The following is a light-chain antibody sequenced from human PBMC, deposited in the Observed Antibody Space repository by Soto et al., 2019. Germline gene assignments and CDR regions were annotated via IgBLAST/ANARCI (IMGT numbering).Light chain of an antibody. CDR2: GAY. CDR3: QQYGSSPRT. Sequence: EIVLTQSPGTLSLSPGERATLSCRASQSVSSSYLAWYQHNPGQAPRLLIYGAYSRATGIPERFSGSGSGTDFTLTISRVEHEDFAVYYCQQYGSSPRTFGQGTKLEIK. V-gene: IGKV3-20*01. CDR1: QSVSSSY. J-gene: IGKJ2*02.